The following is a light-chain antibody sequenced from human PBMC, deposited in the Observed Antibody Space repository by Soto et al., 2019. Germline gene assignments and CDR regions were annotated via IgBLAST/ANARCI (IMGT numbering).Light chain of an antibody. V-gene: IGKV1-39*01. CDR1: QSISSY. CDR3: QQSYSTPQT. CDR2: AAS. Sequence: DIQMTQSPSSVSASLGDRVTIXXRASQSISSYLNWYQQKPGKAPKLXIYAASSLQSGVPSRFSGSGSGTDFTLTISSLQPEEFATYYCQQSYSTPQTFGQGTKVDIK. J-gene: IGKJ1*01.